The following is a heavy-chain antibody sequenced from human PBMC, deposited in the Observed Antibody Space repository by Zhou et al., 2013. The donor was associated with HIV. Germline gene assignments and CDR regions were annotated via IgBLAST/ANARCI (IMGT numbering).Heavy chain of an antibody. Sequence: QVQLVQSGAEVKKPGASVKVSCKASGYTFTAYYIHWVRQAPGQGPEWMGWINPNSGGTSYAQKFQGRVTMTTDTSISTAYMDLSRLRSDDTAVYYCARVAGDTKNVVATIGGGFDYWGQGTLVTVSS. CDR1: GYTFTAYY. V-gene: IGHV1-2*02. CDR3: ARVAGDTKNVVATIGGGFDY. D-gene: IGHD5-12*01. CDR2: INPNSGGT. J-gene: IGHJ4*02.